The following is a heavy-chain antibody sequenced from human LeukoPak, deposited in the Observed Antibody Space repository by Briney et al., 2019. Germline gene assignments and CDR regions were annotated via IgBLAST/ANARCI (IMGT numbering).Heavy chain of an antibody. V-gene: IGHV1-69*05. J-gene: IGHJ4*02. CDR3: ARDRPGMGFDY. CDR1: GGTFSSYA. Sequence: SVKVSCKASGGTFSSYAFSWVRQAPGQGLEWMGRIIPIFGTADYAQKFQGRITITTDESTSAAYMELSSLRSEDTAVYYCARDRPGMGFDYWGQGTLVTVSS. CDR2: IIPIFGTA. D-gene: IGHD3-16*01.